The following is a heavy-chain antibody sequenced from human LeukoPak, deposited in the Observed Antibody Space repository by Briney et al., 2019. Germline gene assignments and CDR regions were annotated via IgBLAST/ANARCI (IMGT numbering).Heavy chain of an antibody. V-gene: IGHV3-23*01. D-gene: IGHD2-2*01. J-gene: IGHJ3*02. CDR3: ATQIVVVPAARYAFDI. Sequence: GGSLRLSCAASGFTFSSYAMSWVRQAPGKGLEWVSAISGSGGSTYYADSVKGRFTISRDNSKNTLYLQMNSLRAEDTAVYYCATQIVVVPAARYAFDIWGQGTMVTVSS. CDR1: GFTFSSYA. CDR2: ISGSGGST.